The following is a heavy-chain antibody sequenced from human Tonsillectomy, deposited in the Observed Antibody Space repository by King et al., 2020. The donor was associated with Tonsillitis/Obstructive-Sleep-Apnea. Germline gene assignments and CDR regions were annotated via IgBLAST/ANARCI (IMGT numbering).Heavy chain of an antibody. D-gene: IGHD6-6*01. CDR1: GYTLTELS. J-gene: IGHJ6*03. CDR3: ATAEGVIAARPGVYYYYMDV. CDR2: VDPEDCET. V-gene: IGHV1-24*01. Sequence: QLVQSGADVKKPGASVKVSCKVSGYTLTELSMHWVRQAPGKGLEWMGGVDPEDCETIYVQNVQGRVTMTEDTSTDTAYMGVSSLRSEDTAVYYCATAEGVIAARPGVYYYYMDVWGKGTTVTVSS.